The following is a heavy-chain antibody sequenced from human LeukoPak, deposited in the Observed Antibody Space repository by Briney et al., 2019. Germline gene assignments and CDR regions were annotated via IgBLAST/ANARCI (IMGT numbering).Heavy chain of an antibody. D-gene: IGHD6-19*01. J-gene: IGHJ4*02. Sequence: SETLSLTCAVSGASISSNNWWNWVRQPPGKGLEWIGEIYHSGSTNYSPSLKSRITIPVDKSKNRFSLKLTSVTAADTAIYYCAAAAVAVDYWGQGTLVTVSS. CDR1: GASISSNNW. CDR3: AAAAVAVDY. V-gene: IGHV4-4*02. CDR2: IYHSGST.